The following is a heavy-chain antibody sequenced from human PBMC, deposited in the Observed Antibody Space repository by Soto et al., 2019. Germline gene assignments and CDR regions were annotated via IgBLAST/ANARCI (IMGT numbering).Heavy chain of an antibody. J-gene: IGHJ5*02. CDR3: ARDQELELEGNWFDP. CDR1: GDSFSNFY. D-gene: IGHD1-26*01. CDR2: IYYSGST. V-gene: IGHV4-30-4*08. Sequence: SETLSLTCTVSGDSFSNFYWSWIRQPPGKGLEWIGYIYYSGSTYYNPSLKSRVTISVDTSKNQFSLKLSSVTAADTAVYYCARDQELELEGNWFDPWGQGTLVTVSS.